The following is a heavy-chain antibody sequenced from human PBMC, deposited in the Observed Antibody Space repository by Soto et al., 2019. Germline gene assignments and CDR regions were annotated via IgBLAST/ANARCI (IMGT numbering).Heavy chain of an antibody. CDR3: ARGEQYSGRIFDY. J-gene: IGHJ4*01. V-gene: IGHV6-1*01. CDR2: TYYRSKWYY. CDR1: VDSVSSNSAG. D-gene: IGHD1-26*01. Sequence: SQTLSLSCASTVDSVSSNSAGWSWVRQSPSGGLEWLGRTYYRSKWYYEYAVSVRGRITINPDTSKNQYSLQLNSVTPEDTAVYFCARGEQYSGRIFDYWGQGTLVTVSS.